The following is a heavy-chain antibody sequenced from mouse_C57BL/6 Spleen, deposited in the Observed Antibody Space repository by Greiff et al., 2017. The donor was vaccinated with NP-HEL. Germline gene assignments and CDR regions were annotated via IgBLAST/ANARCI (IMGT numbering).Heavy chain of an antibody. CDR2: ISYDGSN. V-gene: IGHV3-6*01. J-gene: IGHJ1*03. CDR1: GYSITSGYY. CDR3: ARDTVVASYGYFDV. D-gene: IGHD1-1*01. Sequence: EVQVVESGPGLVKPSQSLSLTCSVTGYSITSGYYWNWIRQFPGNKLEWMGYISYDGSNNYNPSLKNRISITRDTSKNQFFLKLNSVTTEDTATYYCARDTVVASYGYFDVWGTGTTVTVSS.